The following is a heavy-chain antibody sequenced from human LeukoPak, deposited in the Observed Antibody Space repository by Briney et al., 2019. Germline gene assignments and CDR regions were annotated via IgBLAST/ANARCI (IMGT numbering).Heavy chain of an antibody. CDR3: ARVMNYYDSSGYYSSY. Sequence: GGSLRLSCAASGFTFSSYGMHWVRQAPGKGLERVAFIRYDGSNKYYADSVKGRFTISRDNAKNSLYLQMNSLRAEDTAVYYCARVMNYYDSSGYYSSYWGQGTLVTVSS. CDR1: GFTFSSYG. J-gene: IGHJ4*02. CDR2: IRYDGSNK. V-gene: IGHV3-30*02. D-gene: IGHD3-22*01.